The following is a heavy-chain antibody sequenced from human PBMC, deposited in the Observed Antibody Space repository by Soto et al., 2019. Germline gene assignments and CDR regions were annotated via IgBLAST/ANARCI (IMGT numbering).Heavy chain of an antibody. D-gene: IGHD2-8*01. J-gene: IGHJ6*02. CDR2: INHSGST. CDR1: GGSFSGYY. V-gene: IGHV4-34*01. Sequence: SETLSLTCAVYGGSFSGYYWSWIRQPPGKGLEWIGEINHSGSTNYNPSLKSRVTISVDTSKNQFSLKLSSVTAADTAVYYCARDMLRYYGMDVWGQGPTVTVS. CDR3: ARDMLRYYGMDV.